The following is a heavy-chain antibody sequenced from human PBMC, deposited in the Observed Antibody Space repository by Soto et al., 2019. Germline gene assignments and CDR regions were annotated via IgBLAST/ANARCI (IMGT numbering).Heavy chain of an antibody. D-gene: IGHD2-2*01. CDR3: AKEYCASSRCYLHDY. J-gene: IGHJ4*02. CDR2: IHPKTGNT. V-gene: IGHV1-18*01. CDR1: GYTFTNYG. Sequence: QVQLVQSGAEVKEPGASVKVSCKASGYTFTNYGISCVRQAPGQGLEWMGWIHPKTGNTKDARKFQGRVTLTTDTSTSTDYMELPSLRSDDTAVYYCAKEYCASSRCYLHDYWAQGALVTVSS.